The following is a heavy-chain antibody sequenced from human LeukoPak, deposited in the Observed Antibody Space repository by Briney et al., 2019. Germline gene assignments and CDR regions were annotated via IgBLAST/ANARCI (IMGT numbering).Heavy chain of an antibody. CDR2: INHSGST. J-gene: IGHJ5*02. Sequence: PSETLSLTCTVSGDSISSYYWSWIRQPPGKGLEWIGEINHSGSTNYNPSLKSRVTISVDTSKNQFSLKLSSVTAADTAVYYCARRGQQLVRGWFDPWGQGTLVTVSS. CDR1: GDSISSYY. CDR3: ARRGQQLVRGWFDP. D-gene: IGHD6-13*01. V-gene: IGHV4-34*01.